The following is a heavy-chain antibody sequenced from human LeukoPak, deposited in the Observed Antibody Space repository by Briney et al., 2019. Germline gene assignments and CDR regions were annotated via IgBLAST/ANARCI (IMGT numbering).Heavy chain of an antibody. Sequence: SETLSLTCTVSGGSISSYYWSWIRQPPGKGLEWIGYIYYSGSTNYNPSLKSRVTISVDTSKNQFSLKLSSVTAADTAVYYCARSPREDIVATIEGSEGYYFDYWGQGTLVTVSS. V-gene: IGHV4-59*01. D-gene: IGHD5-12*01. J-gene: IGHJ4*02. CDR1: GGSISSYY. CDR3: ARSPREDIVATIEGSEGYYFDY. CDR2: IYYSGST.